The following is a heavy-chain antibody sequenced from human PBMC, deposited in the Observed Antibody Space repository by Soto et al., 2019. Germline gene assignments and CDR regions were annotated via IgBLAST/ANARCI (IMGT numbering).Heavy chain of an antibody. J-gene: IGHJ4*02. Sequence: EVQLVESGGGLIQPGGSLRLSCAVSGFTVSNNYMSWVRQAPGKGLEGVSVIYSGGYTAYGDSVKGRFTISRDNSKNTINLQRNSRGAEGGAGFYVAAGRGGGGYWGQGTLVTVSS. V-gene: IGHV3-53*01. D-gene: IGHD6-13*01. CDR3: AAGRGGGGY. CDR2: IYSGGYT. CDR1: GFTVSNNY.